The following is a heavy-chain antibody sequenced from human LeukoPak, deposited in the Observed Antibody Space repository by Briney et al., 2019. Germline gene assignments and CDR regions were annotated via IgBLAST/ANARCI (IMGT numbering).Heavy chain of an antibody. V-gene: IGHV4-34*01. J-gene: IGHJ4*02. D-gene: IGHD3-22*01. Sequence: SETLSLTCAVYGGSFSGYYWSWIRQPPGKGLEWIGEINHSGSTNYNPSLKSRLTISVDTSKNQFSLKLSSVTAADTAVYYRARGADYYDSSGPPADWGQGTLVTVSS. CDR2: INHSGST. CDR1: GGSFSGYY. CDR3: ARGADYYDSSGPPAD.